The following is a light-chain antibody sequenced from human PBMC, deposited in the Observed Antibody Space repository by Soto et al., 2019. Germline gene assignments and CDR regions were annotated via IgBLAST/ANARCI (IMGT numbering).Light chain of an antibody. Sequence: ETMMTQSPDTLSVSLGERATLSCRASQSLRSSLAWYQQKPGQPPRLLIYGASTRATGIPDRFIGSGSGTDFTLTISRLEPEDFAVYYCQHYVTSLTTFGQGTKVDIK. CDR3: QHYVTSLTT. J-gene: IGKJ1*01. CDR2: GAS. CDR1: QSLRSS. V-gene: IGKV3-20*01.